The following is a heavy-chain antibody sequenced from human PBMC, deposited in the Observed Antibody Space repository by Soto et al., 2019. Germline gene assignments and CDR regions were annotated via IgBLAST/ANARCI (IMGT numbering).Heavy chain of an antibody. D-gene: IGHD1-20*01. CDR2: NIAIFGTA. CDR3: ANYNYAGKNFDY. Sequence: QVQLVQSGAEVKKPGSSVKVSCKASGGTFSSYAISWVRQAPGQGLEWMGGNIAIFGTAKYAQKFQGRVTITADKSTSTAYMELSSLRSEDTAVYYCANYNYAGKNFDYWGQGTLVTVSS. V-gene: IGHV1-69*06. CDR1: GGTFSSYA. J-gene: IGHJ4*02.